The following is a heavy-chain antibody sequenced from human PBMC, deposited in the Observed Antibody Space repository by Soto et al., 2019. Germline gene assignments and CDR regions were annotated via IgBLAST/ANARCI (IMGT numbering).Heavy chain of an antibody. CDR2: ISGSGGST. V-gene: IGHV3-23*01. Sequence: LGGSVRLSCAASGFTLSSYTMSWVRQAPGKGREWVSAISGSGGSTYYADSVKGRFTISRDNSKNTLYLQMNSLRAEDTAVYYCAKSPRYYYDSSGYYYPGLDAWGQGPTVTVSS. CDR1: GFTLSSYT. CDR3: AKSPRYYYDSSGYYYPGLDA. D-gene: IGHD3-22*01. J-gene: IGHJ6*02.